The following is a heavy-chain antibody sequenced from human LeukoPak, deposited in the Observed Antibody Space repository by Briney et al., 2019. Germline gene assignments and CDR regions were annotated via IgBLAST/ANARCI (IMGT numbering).Heavy chain of an antibody. Sequence: GGSLRLSCAASGFTFSNAWMNWVRQAPGKGLEWVGRVKSKIDGGAGTTDYAAPVKGRFTISRDDSKNTLYLQMNSLKTENTAVYYCPTRGTPSFIDIWGKGKMVTASS. CDR3: PTRGTPSFIDI. D-gene: IGHD3-16*01. CDR1: GFTFSNAW. J-gene: IGHJ3*02. CDR2: VKSKIDGGAGTT. V-gene: IGHV3-15*07.